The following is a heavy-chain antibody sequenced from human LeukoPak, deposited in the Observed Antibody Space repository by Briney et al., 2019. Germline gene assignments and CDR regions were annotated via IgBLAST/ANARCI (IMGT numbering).Heavy chain of an antibody. D-gene: IGHD3-9*01. V-gene: IGHV3-48*03. CDR3: ARDHRDILTGYPQFLFDY. CDR2: ISSSGSTI. Sequence: GGSLRLSCAASGFTFSSYEMNWVRQAPGKGLEWVSSISSSGSTIYYADSVNGRFTISRDNAKNSLYLQMNGLRGEDTAVYYFARDHRDILTGYPQFLFDYWGQGTLVTVSS. J-gene: IGHJ4*02. CDR1: GFTFSSYE.